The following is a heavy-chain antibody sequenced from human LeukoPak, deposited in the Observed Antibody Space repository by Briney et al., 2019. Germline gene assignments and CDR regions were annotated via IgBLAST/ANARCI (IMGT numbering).Heavy chain of an antibody. CDR3: AKGGAVVPY. CDR1: GFTFSSYG. D-gene: IGHD6-19*01. CDR2: ISYDGSNK. Sequence: PGRSLRLSCAASGFTFSSYGMPWVRQAPGKGLEWVAVISYDGSNKYYADSVKGRFTISRDNSKNTLYLQMNSLRAEDTAVYYCAKGGAVVPYWGQGTLVTVSS. J-gene: IGHJ4*02. V-gene: IGHV3-30*18.